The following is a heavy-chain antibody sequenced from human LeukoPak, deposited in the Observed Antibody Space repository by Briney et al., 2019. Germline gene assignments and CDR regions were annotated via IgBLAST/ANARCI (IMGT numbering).Heavy chain of an antibody. CDR2: ISSSSSYI. V-gene: IGHV3-21*01. CDR1: GFTFSSYS. Sequence: GGSLRLSCAASGFTFSSYSMNWVRQAPGKGLEWVSSISSSSSYIYYADSVKGRFTISRDNAKNSLYLQMNGLRAEDTAVYYCARDNPTSNYYDSSGKYRGDYWGQGTLVTVSS. CDR3: ARDNPTSNYYDSSGKYRGDY. J-gene: IGHJ4*02. D-gene: IGHD3-22*01.